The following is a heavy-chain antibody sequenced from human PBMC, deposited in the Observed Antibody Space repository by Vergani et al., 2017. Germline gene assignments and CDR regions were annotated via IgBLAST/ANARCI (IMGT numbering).Heavy chain of an antibody. V-gene: IGHV5-51*03. CDR2: IYPGDSDT. Sequence: EVHLVQSGAEVKKPGESLKISCGGSGYIFSNYWIAWVRQMPGKGLEWMGIIYPGDSDTRYSPSFQGQVTISADKSISTAYLQWSSLKASDTAMYYCATGSSTSYRRDYWGQGTLVTVSS. J-gene: IGHJ4*02. CDR3: ATGSSTSYRRDY. CDR1: GYIFSNYW. D-gene: IGHD2-2*01.